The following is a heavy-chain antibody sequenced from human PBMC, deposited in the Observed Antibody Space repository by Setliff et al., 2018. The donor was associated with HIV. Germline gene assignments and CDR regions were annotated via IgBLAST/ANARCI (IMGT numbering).Heavy chain of an antibody. V-gene: IGHV4-38-2*01. Sequence: SETLSLTCAVSGYPITSDHSWGWIRQPPRKGLEWIGTIYRSGGSYYNPSLKSRLTISVDTSKNQFSLKLSAVPAADTAVYYCAMGDTSLVEFDYWGQGTLVTVSS. CDR3: AMGDTSLVEFDY. D-gene: IGHD5-18*01. CDR2: IYRSGGS. J-gene: IGHJ4*02. CDR1: GYPITSDHS.